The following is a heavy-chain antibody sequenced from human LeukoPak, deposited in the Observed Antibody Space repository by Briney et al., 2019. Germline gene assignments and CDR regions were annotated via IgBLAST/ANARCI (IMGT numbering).Heavy chain of an antibody. CDR1: GGSISSYY. V-gene: IGHV4-59*01. Sequence: PSETLSLTCTVSGGSISSYYWSWIRQPPGKGLEWIGYIYYSGSTNYNPSLKNRVTISVDTSKNQFSLKLSSVTAADTAVYYCARGRRYCSSTSCFPARHAFDIWGQGTMVTVSS. CDR2: IYYSGST. J-gene: IGHJ3*02. D-gene: IGHD2-2*01. CDR3: ARGRRYCSSTSCFPARHAFDI.